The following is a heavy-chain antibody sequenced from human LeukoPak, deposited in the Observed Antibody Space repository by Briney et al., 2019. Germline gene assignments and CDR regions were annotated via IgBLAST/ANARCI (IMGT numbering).Heavy chain of an antibody. D-gene: IGHD2-21*02. J-gene: IGHJ2*01. CDR3: ARDSTASSPWYFDL. CDR1: GGSISSYY. V-gene: IGHV4-4*07. Sequence: SETLSLTCTVSGGSISSYYWSWIRRPAGKGLEWIGRMYITGNTNYNPSLKSRVTMSLDTSKNHFSLKLSPVTAADTAVYYCARDSTASSPWYFDLWGRGTLVTVSS. CDR2: MYITGNT.